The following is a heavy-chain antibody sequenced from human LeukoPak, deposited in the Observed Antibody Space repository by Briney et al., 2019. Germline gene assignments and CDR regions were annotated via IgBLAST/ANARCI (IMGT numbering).Heavy chain of an antibody. D-gene: IGHD3-10*01. V-gene: IGHV3-23*01. CDR1: GFTFSSYA. J-gene: IGHJ4*02. CDR3: AKAPYYYGSEIDY. Sequence: SCKASGFTFSSYAMSWVRQAPGKGLEWVSAISGSGGSTYYADSVKGRFTISRDNSKNTLYLQMNSLRAEDTAVYYCAKAPYYYGSEIDYWGQGTLVTVSS. CDR2: ISGSGGST.